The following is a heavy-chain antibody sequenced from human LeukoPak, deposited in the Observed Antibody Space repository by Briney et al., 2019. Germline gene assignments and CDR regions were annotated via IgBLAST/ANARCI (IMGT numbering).Heavy chain of an antibody. CDR3: ANLFRFGELLPFDY. CDR2: ISHDGSNK. D-gene: IGHD3-10*01. CDR1: GFTFSSYG. V-gene: IGHV3-30*18. Sequence: PGGSLRLSCAASGFTFSSYGMHWVRQAPGKGLEWVAVISHDGSNKYYADSVKGRFTISRDNSKNTLYLQMNSLRAEDTAVYYCANLFRFGELLPFDYWGQGTLVTVSS. J-gene: IGHJ4*02.